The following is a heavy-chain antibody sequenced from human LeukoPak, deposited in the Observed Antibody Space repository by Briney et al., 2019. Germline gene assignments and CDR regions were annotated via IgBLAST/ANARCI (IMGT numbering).Heavy chain of an antibody. Sequence: PGGSLRLSCAASGFTFSSYAMSRVRQAPGKGLEWVSAISGSGGSTYYADSVKGRFTISRDNSKNTLYLQMNSLRAEDTAVYYCAKSPPRYCSGGSCYSGWGQGTLVTVSS. V-gene: IGHV3-23*01. CDR2: ISGSGGST. CDR3: AKSPPRYCSGGSCYSG. J-gene: IGHJ4*02. CDR1: GFTFSSYA. D-gene: IGHD2-15*01.